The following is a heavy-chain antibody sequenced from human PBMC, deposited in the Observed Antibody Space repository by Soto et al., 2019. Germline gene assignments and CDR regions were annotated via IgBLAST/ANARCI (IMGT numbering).Heavy chain of an antibody. V-gene: IGHV4-59*08. Sequence: PSETLSLTCTVSGGSISDYYWSWIRQPPGKGLEWIGYIYYSGTTNYSPSLKSRVTISVDTSKNQFSLELSSVTGADSAIYYCARQSGGYYYYGMAVWGQGTTVTVSS. J-gene: IGHJ6*02. D-gene: IGHD1-26*01. CDR2: IYYSGTT. CDR3: ARQSGGYYYYGMAV. CDR1: GGSISDYY.